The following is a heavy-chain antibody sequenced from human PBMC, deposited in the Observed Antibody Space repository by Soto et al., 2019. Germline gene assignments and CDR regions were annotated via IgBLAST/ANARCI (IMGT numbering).Heavy chain of an antibody. J-gene: IGHJ5*02. D-gene: IGHD4-17*01. CDR3: ARESLDDYGDYRWFDP. CDR1: GGTFSSYA. CDR2: IIPIFGTA. Sequence: VSCKASGGTFSSYAISWVRQAPGQGLEWMGGIIPIFGTANYAQKFQGRVTITADESTSTAYMELSSLRSEDTAVYYCARESLDDYGDYRWFDPWGQGTLVTVSS. V-gene: IGHV1-69*01.